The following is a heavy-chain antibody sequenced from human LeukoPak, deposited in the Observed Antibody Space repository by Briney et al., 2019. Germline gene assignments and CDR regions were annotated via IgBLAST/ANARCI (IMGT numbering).Heavy chain of an antibody. V-gene: IGHV4-39*02. J-gene: IGHJ4*02. Sequence: SSETLSLTCTVSGGSIGSGYYWAWVRQPPGKGLEWIGSIHYGGTTHYNPSLQSRVTISADTSKNQFALDLRSVTAADTAVYYCTRDIGDFVSDFWGQGTLVTVSS. D-gene: IGHD2-21*02. CDR1: GGSIGSGYY. CDR2: IHYGGTT. CDR3: TRDIGDFVSDF.